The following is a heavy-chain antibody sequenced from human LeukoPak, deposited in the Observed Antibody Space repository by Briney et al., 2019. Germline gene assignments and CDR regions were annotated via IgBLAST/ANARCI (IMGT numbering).Heavy chain of an antibody. CDR1: GFTVSSNY. Sequence: GGSLRLSCAASGFTVSSNYMSWVRQAPGKGLEWVSVIYSGGSTYYADSVKGRFTISRDNSKNTLYLQMNSLRAEDTAVYYCAREWELLRKYLYHWGQGTLVTVSS. V-gene: IGHV3-53*01. CDR2: IYSGGST. J-gene: IGHJ1*01. D-gene: IGHD1-26*01. CDR3: AREWELLRKYLYH.